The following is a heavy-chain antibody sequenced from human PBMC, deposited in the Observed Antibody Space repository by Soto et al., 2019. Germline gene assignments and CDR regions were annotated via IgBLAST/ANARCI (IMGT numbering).Heavy chain of an antibody. CDR2: INHSGST. Sequence: QVQLQQWGAGLLKPSETLSLTCAVYGGSFSGYYWSWIRQPPGKGLEWIGEINHSGSTNYNPSLKSLVTISVDTFKNQFSLKLSSVTAADTAVYYCAIPTTVTSPYYYYYGMDVWGQGTTVTVSS. CDR1: GGSFSGYY. V-gene: IGHV4-34*01. J-gene: IGHJ6*02. CDR3: AIPTTVTSPYYYYYGMDV. D-gene: IGHD4-4*01.